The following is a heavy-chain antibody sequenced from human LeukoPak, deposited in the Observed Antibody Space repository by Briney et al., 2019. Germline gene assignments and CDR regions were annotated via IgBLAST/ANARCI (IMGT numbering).Heavy chain of an antibody. V-gene: IGHV1-46*01. CDR2: INPSGGST. D-gene: IGHD3-3*01. J-gene: IGHJ5*02. CDR1: GYTFTSYY. CDR3: ARAPIYDFWSGPKDNWFDP. Sequence: ASVKVSCKASGYTFTSYYMHWVRQAPGQGLEWMGIINPSGGSTSYAQKFQGRVTMTRDTSTSTVYMELSSLRSEDTAVYYCARAPIYDFWSGPKDNWFDPWGQGTLVTVSP.